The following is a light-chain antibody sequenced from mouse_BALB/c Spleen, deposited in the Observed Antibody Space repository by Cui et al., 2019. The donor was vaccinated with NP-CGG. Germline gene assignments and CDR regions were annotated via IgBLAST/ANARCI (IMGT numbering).Light chain of an antibody. CDR2: GTN. CDR3: ALWYSNHWV. CDR1: TGAVTTSNY. V-gene: IGLV1*01. J-gene: IGLJ1*01. Sequence: QPVLTQESALITSPGETVTLTCRSSTGAVTTSNYANWVQEKPDHLFTGLIGGTNNRAPGVPARFSGSLIGDKAALTITGAQTEDEAIYFCALWYSNHWVFGGGTKLTVL.